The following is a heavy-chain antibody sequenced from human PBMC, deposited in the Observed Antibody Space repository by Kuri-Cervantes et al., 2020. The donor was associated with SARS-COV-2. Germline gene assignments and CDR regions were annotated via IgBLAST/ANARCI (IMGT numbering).Heavy chain of an antibody. CDR1: GYTFTGYD. V-gene: IGHV1-8*01. Sequence: ASVKVSCKASGYTFTGYDINWVRQAPGQGREWVGWMNPKIDISGSVKRFQGSVTMTRDTSTNTAYMELTSLWSQDTAVYYCARKTRGTFHLDYWGPGTPVTVSS. CDR2: MNPKIDIS. D-gene: IGHD1-26*01. J-gene: IGHJ4*02. CDR3: ARKTRGTFHLDY.